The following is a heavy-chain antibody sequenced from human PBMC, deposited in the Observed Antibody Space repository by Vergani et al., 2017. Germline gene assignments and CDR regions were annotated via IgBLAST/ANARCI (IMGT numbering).Heavy chain of an antibody. CDR1: GYTFSNYH. CDR2: INPSGVHK. D-gene: IGHD3-9*01. V-gene: IGHV1-46*03. J-gene: IGHJ4*02. Sequence: QVQVVQSGAVVKKSGASVKVSCKPSGYTFSNYHMHWVRQAPGQGLEWMGIINPSGVHKNYAQKFQGRVTMTRDTSTSTVYMELSSLRSEDTAIYYCARGDYGILTGYRYWGQGTLVTVSA. CDR3: ARGDYGILTGYRY.